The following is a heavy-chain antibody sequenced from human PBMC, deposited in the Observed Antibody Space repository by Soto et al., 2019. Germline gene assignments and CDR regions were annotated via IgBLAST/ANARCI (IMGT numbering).Heavy chain of an antibody. Sequence: GGSLRLSCAASGFTFSSYGMHWVRQAPGKGLEWVAVISYDGSNKYYADSVKGRFTIYRDNSKNTLYLQMNSLRAEDTAVYYCAKDLSSGWYRRTYYFDYWGQGTLVTVSS. J-gene: IGHJ4*02. CDR1: GFTFSSYG. V-gene: IGHV3-30*18. CDR3: AKDLSSGWYRRTYYFDY. CDR2: ISYDGSNK. D-gene: IGHD6-19*01.